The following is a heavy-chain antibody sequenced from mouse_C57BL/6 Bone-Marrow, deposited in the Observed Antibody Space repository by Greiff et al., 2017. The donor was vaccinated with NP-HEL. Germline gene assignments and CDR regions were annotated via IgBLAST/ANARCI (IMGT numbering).Heavy chain of an antibody. CDR2: IYPGSGNT. CDR3: ARRYYYGSSPWFAY. J-gene: IGHJ3*01. V-gene: IGHV1-66*01. CDR1: GYSFTSYY. D-gene: IGHD1-1*01. Sequence: VQLQQSGPELVKPGASVKISCKASGYSFTSYYIHWVKQRPGQGLEWIGWIYPGSGNTKYNEKFKGKATLTADTSSSTAYMQLSSLTSEDSAVYYCARRYYYGSSPWFAYWGQGTLVTVSA.